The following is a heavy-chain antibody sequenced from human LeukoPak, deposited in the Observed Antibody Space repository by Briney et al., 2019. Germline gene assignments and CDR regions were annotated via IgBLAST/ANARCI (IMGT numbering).Heavy chain of an antibody. Sequence: GEFLKTSCKSSGYSFTNSWIGWVRQMPGKGLEWMGIIYPDDSDTRYSPSFQGQVTISVDKSISTAYLHWSSLKASDTAMYYCAKLGAYSSSWYGFVDYWGQGTLVTVSS. CDR3: AKLGAYSSSWYGFVDY. J-gene: IGHJ4*02. V-gene: IGHV5-51*01. CDR2: IYPDDSDT. CDR1: GYSFTNSW. D-gene: IGHD6-13*01.